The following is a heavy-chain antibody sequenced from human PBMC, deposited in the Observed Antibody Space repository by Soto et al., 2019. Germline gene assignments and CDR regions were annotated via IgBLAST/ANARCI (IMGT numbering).Heavy chain of an antibody. D-gene: IGHD3-10*01. CDR3: ARGDRGGSGSPASYYYSGLDV. CDR1: GFTFSSYA. J-gene: IGHJ6*02. V-gene: IGHV3-23*01. Sequence: GGSLRLSCAASGFTFSSYAMSWVRQAPGKGLEWVSSVSTGGDMTYYSDSVKGRFTISRDNSNNALFLQMNSLRAEDTALYYCARGDRGGSGSPASYYYSGLDVWGQGTTVTVSS. CDR2: VSTGGDMT.